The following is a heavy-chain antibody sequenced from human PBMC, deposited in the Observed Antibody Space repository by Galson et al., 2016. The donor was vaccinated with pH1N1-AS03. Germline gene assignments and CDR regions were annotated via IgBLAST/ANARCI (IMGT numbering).Heavy chain of an antibody. J-gene: IGHJ4*02. V-gene: IGHV3-69-1*01. CDR3: AGGFPYYAILTGAFDS. D-gene: IGHD3-9*01. CDR2: ISSSGTV. CDR1: GFTFSNYD. Sequence: SLRLSCAASGFTFSNYDMNWVRLAPGKGLEWVSYISSSGTVYYTDSVKGRFTISRDKAKNSLYPQMNSLRAEDTAVYSCAGGFPYYAILTGAFDSWGQGTLVTVSS.